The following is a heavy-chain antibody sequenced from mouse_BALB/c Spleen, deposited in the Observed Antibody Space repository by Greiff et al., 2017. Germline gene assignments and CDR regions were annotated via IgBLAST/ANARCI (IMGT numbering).Heavy chain of an antibody. D-gene: IGHD2-3*01. CDR3: ARKNDSPVLYAMDD. V-gene: IGHV2-6-4*01. CDR2: IWGGGST. CDR1: GFSLSRYS. Sequence: VKLMESGPGLVAPSQSLSITCTVSGFSLSRYSVHWVRQPPGKGLEWLGMIWGGGSTDYNSALKSRLIISKDNSKSQVFLKMNSLQTDDTAMYYWARKNDSPVLYAMDDWGQGTSVTVSS. J-gene: IGHJ4*01.